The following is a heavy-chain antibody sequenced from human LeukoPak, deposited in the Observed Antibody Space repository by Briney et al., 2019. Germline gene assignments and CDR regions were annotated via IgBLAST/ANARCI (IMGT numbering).Heavy chain of an antibody. CDR3: ARVVEWYSSDNLFDY. V-gene: IGHV3-74*01. D-gene: IGHD6-25*01. Sequence: EPGGSLRLSCAASGFTFSSYWMNWVRQAPGKGLVWVSRINSDGSSTSYADSVKGRFTIPRDNAKNSLYLQMNSLRAEDTAVYYCARVVEWYSSDNLFDYWGQGTLVTVSS. CDR1: GFTFSSYW. CDR2: INSDGSST. J-gene: IGHJ4*02.